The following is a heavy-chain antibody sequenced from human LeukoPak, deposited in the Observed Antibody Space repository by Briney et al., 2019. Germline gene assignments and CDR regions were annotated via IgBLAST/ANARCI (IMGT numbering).Heavy chain of an antibody. CDR2: IYYSGST. J-gene: IGHJ4*02. CDR1: GGSISTYY. CDR3: ARDFYGSGSYVY. D-gene: IGHD3-10*01. V-gene: IGHV4-59*04. Sequence: NPSETLSLTCTVSGGSISTYYWTWIRQPPGKGLEWIGYIYYSGSTYYNPSLKSRVTISVDTSKNQFSLKLSSVTAADTAVYYCARDFYGSGSYVYWGQGTLVTVSS.